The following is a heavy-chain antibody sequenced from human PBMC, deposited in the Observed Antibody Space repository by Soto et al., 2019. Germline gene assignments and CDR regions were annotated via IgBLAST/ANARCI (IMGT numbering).Heavy chain of an antibody. CDR1: GFTFSSYW. J-gene: IGHJ4*02. CDR2: INGDGSYT. D-gene: IGHD3-10*01. CDR3: ARAFYYMIPTAY. Sequence: EVLLVESGGGLVQPGGSLRLSCAASGFTFSSYWMYWVRQAPGKGLVWLSRINGDGSYTSYADSVKGRFTISRDNAKNTLYLQMHSLRAEDTALYYCARAFYYMIPTAYWGQGTLVIVSS. V-gene: IGHV3-74*01.